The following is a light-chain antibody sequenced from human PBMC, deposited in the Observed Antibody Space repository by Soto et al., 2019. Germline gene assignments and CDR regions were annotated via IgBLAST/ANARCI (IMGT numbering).Light chain of an antibody. Sequence: IHMAHAPASLSASVLYRVTITCRASRGIYTHLAWYQQKPGNAPKLLIYGASTLQSGVPSRFSASGSGTDFFLTISGLQSEDVGTYFCQIYDKAPWTFGPGTKV. CDR2: GAS. CDR3: QIYDKAPWT. V-gene: IGKV1-27*01. CDR1: RGIYTH. J-gene: IGKJ1*01.